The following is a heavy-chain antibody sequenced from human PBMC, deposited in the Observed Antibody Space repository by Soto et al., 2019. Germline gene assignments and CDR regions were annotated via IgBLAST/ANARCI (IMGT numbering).Heavy chain of an antibody. CDR1: GGSFSAYY. Sequence: SETLSLTCAVYGGSFSAYYWSWVRQPPGKGLEWIGEIIHSESTKYNPSLKSRVTISVDTSKNQFSLKLSSVTAADTAVYYCARQRPTDGRWEFANYYGMDVWGQGTPVT. CDR2: IIHSEST. J-gene: IGHJ6*02. V-gene: IGHV4-34*12. CDR3: ARQRPTDGRWEFANYYGMDV. D-gene: IGHD1-26*01.